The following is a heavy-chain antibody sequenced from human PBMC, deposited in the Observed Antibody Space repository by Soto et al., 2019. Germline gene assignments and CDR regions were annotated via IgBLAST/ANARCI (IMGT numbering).Heavy chain of an antibody. CDR3: ARDAGYCSSHSRYKFGPFDI. V-gene: IGHV4-31*03. CDR2: IYYGGST. Sequence: SETLSLTCTVSGGSISSGGYYWSWIRQHPGKGLEWIGYIYYGGSTYYNPSLKSRVTISVDTSKNQFSLKLSSVTAADTAVYYCARDAGYCSSHSRYKFGPFDIWGQGKMVTVSS. J-gene: IGHJ3*02. CDR1: GGSISSGGYY. D-gene: IGHD2-2*02.